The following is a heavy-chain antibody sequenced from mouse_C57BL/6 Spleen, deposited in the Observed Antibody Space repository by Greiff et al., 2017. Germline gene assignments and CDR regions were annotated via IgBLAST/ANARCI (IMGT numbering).Heavy chain of an antibody. V-gene: IGHV14-4*01. J-gene: IGHJ3*01. D-gene: IGHD2-5*01. CDR2: IDPENGDT. CDR3: TTSYYSNSAWFAY. Sequence: EVKLVESGAELVRPGASVKLSCTASGFNIKDDYMHWVKQRPEQGLEWIGWIDPENGDTEYASKFQGKATITADTSSNTAYLQLSSLTSEDTAVYYCTTSYYSNSAWFAYWGQGTLVTVSA. CDR1: GFNIKDDY.